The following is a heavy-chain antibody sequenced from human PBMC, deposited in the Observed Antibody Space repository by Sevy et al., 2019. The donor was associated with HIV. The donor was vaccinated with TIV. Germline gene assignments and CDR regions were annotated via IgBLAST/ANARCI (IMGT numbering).Heavy chain of an antibody. J-gene: IGHJ4*02. CDR1: GYTLTRLA. V-gene: IGHV1-24*01. CDR3: ATTKDYYENSGDPFDY. Sequence: ASVKVSCKVSGYTLTRLAMHWVRQAPGKGLEWMGSLDPEDNERIYAQKWQGRFSMTEDTSTDTAYMELSNLRSEDTAVYYCATTKDYYENSGDPFDYWGQGTLVTVSS. D-gene: IGHD3-22*01. CDR2: LDPEDNER.